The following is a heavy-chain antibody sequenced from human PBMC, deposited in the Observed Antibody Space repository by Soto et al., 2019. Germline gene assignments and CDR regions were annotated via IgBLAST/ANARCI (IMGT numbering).Heavy chain of an antibody. CDR2: IYYSGST. J-gene: IGHJ4*02. Sequence: SETLSLTCTVSGGSISSGGYYWSWIRQHPGKGLEWIGYIYYSGSTYYNPSLKSRVTISVDTSKNQFSLKLSSVTAADTTVYYCARDHGWGFGELLAIDYWSQGTLVTVSS. CDR3: ARDHGWGFGELLAIDY. CDR1: GGSISSGGYY. V-gene: IGHV4-31*03. D-gene: IGHD3-10*01.